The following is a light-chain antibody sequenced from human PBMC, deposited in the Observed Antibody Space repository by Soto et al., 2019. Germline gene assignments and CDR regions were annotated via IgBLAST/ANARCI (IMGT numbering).Light chain of an antibody. J-gene: IGKJ3*01. V-gene: IGKV1-39*01. CDR3: QQSYSTRIFT. Sequence: DIQMTQSPSSLSASVGDRVTITCRASQSISSYLNWYQQKPGKAPKLLIYAASSLQSGVPSRFSGSGSGTDFTLTISSLQPEDFATYYGQQSYSTRIFTFGPGTKVYIK. CDR1: QSISSY. CDR2: AAS.